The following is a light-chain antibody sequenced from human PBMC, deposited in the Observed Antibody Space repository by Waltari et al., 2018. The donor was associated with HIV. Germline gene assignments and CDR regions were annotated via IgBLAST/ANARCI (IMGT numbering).Light chain of an antibody. CDR1: SSKIGTTS. CDR3: GTWDSSLSAGGV. CDR2: DND. J-gene: IGLJ2*01. Sequence: QSVLPRPPSVSAAPGQKVTISCPGNSSKIGTTSVSWYHQLPGTAPKLLIYDNDKRPSGIPDRFSGSKSGTSATLGITGLQPGDEADYYCGTWDSSLSAGGVFGGGTKLTVL. V-gene: IGLV1-51*01.